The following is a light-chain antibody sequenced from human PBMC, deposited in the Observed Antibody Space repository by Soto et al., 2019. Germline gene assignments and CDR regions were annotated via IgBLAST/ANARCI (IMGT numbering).Light chain of an antibody. CDR3: MQGTYWPPRT. J-gene: IGKJ1*01. V-gene: IGKV2-30*01. CDR2: TVS. Sequence: DVVMTQSPLSLPVTLGQPASISCRSSQSLLYSDGNTYLSWFQQRPGQSPRRLIYTVSNRDSGVSARFSGSGSGTDFALKISRVEAEDVGVYYGMQGTYWPPRTFGQGTKVEIK. CDR1: QSLLYSDGNTY.